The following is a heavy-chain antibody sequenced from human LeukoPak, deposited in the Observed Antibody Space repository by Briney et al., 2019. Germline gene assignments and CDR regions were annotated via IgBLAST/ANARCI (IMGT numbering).Heavy chain of an antibody. J-gene: IGHJ4*02. D-gene: IGHD2-2*01. Sequence: GRSLRLSCAASGFTFSSYGMHWVRQAPGKGLEWAAVIWYDGSNKYYADSVKGRFTISRDNSKNTLYLQMNSLRAEDTAVYYCARGGVVPAAADYWGQGTLVTVSS. CDR3: ARGGVVPAAADY. CDR1: GFTFSSYG. CDR2: IWYDGSNK. V-gene: IGHV3-33*01.